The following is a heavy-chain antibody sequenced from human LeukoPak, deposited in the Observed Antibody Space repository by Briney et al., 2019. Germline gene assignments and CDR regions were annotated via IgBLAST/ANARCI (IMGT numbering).Heavy chain of an antibody. D-gene: IGHD2-15*01. Sequence: ASVKVSCKASGYTFTSYAMHWVRQAPGQRLEWMGWINAGNGNTKYSQKFQGRVTITRDTSASTAYMELSSLRSEDTAVYYCARVASSVVVVARGDAFDIWGQGTMVTVSS. CDR2: INAGNGNT. CDR1: GYTFTSYA. CDR3: ARVASSVVVVARGDAFDI. J-gene: IGHJ3*02. V-gene: IGHV1-3*01.